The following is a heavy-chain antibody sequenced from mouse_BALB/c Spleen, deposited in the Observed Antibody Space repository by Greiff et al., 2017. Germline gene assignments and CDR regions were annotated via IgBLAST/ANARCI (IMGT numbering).Heavy chain of an antibody. D-gene: IGHD1-2*01. Sequence: EVKLVESGGGLVKPGGSLKLSCAASGFTFSSYTMSWVRQTPEKRLEWVATISSGGSYTYYPDSVKGRFTISRDNAKNTLYLQMSSLKSEDTAMYYCTREGALLRGYFDVWGAGTTVTVSS. V-gene: IGHV5-6-4*01. J-gene: IGHJ1*01. CDR3: TREGALLRGYFDV. CDR2: ISSGGSYT. CDR1: GFTFSSYT.